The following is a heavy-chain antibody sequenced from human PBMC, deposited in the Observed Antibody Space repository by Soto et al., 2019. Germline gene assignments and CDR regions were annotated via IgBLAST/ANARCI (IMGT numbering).Heavy chain of an antibody. CDR1: GDSIRNYY. D-gene: IGHD5-12*01. J-gene: IGHJ3*02. V-gene: IGHV4-59*01. CDR3: ASGYNYEEYDAFAI. Sequence: QVQLQESGPELVKPSGTLSLTCAVSGDSIRNYYWTWIRQPPGTGLEWIVYIYYIGNTNYNPSLKSRVTMSVDTSKNQFFMRLSSVTAADTSVSFCASGYNYEEYDAFAIWGQGKMVTVSS. CDR2: IYYIGNT.